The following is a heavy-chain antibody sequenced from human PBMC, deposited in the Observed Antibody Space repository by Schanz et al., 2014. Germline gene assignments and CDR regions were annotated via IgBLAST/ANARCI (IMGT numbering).Heavy chain of an antibody. CDR1: GFTFSTYY. Sequence: EVQLVESGGGLVKPGGSLRLSCAASGFTFSTYYMNWVRQAPGKGLEWVSSISSTSSYIFYADSVKGRFTISRDNAKNSLYLQMNSLRAEDTAVYYCAKDQGSYGSGSYSYFAYWGQGTLVTVSS. D-gene: IGHD3-10*01. CDR2: ISSTSSYI. J-gene: IGHJ4*02. V-gene: IGHV3-21*02. CDR3: AKDQGSYGSGSYSYFAY.